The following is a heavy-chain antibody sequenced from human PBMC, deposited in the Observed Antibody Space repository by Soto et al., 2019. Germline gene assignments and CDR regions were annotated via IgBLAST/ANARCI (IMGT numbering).Heavy chain of an antibody. D-gene: IGHD1-1*01. J-gene: IGHJ4*02. V-gene: IGHV3-74*01. Sequence: EVQLVESGGGLVQSGGSLRLSCAASGFTLGNYWMHWVRQAPGKGLVWVSRINDYGTTINYAESVEGRFIISRDDAKSEVYLQMNNLRAEASAVYYCARGGLDPFDYWGQGALVTVTS. CDR1: GFTLGNYW. CDR3: ARGGLDPFDY. CDR2: INDYGTTI.